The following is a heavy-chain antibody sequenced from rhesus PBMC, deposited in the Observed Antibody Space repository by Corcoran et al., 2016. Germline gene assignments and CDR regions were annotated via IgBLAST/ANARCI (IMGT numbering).Heavy chain of an antibody. CDR2: ISYTGGST. CDR3: ARENSGVIDY. D-gene: IGHD6-25*01. Sequence: EVQLLASGGGLAKPGGSLRLSCAASGFGFSAYYMYWVRQAPGKGLEWVPGISYTGGSTYYADSVKGRFTISRENAKNTLYLQMDSLRAEDTAVYYCARENSGVIDYWGQGVLVTVSS. V-gene: IGHV3S18*01. CDR1: GFGFSAYY. J-gene: IGHJ4*01.